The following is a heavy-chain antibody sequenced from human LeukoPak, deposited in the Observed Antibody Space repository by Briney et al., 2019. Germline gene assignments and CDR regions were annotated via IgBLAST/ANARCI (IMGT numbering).Heavy chain of an antibody. Sequence: GASVKVSCKTSGYTFSSYYLHWVRQAPGQGPEWMGIIKPSDGSTQYPQKFQGRVTMTRDMSASTVYMELSSLTSEDTAMYYCARETPESYRFDYWGQGAPVTVSS. V-gene: IGHV1-46*01. CDR2: IKPSDGST. CDR1: GYTFSSYY. D-gene: IGHD2-2*01. J-gene: IGHJ4*02. CDR3: ARETPESYRFDY.